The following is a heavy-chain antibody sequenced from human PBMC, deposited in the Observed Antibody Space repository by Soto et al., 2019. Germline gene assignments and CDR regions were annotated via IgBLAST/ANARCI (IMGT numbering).Heavy chain of an antibody. CDR3: AKDPYSSSSVY. V-gene: IGHV3-23*01. CDR2: ISNSGSNI. J-gene: IGHJ1*01. D-gene: IGHD6-13*01. CDR1: GFTFSSYS. Sequence: LRLSCAASGFTFSSYSMNWVRQAPGKGLEWVSAISNSGSNIYYADSVKGRFTISRDNSKNTLYVQMNNLRAEDTAVYYCAKDPYSSSSVYWGQGTLVTVSS.